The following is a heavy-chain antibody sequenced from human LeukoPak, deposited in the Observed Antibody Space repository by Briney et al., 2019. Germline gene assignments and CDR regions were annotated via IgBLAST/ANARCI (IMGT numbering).Heavy chain of an antibody. CDR3: ARGRRWDYYYGMDV. J-gene: IGHJ6*02. CDR2: INPNSGGT. V-gene: IGHV1-2*02. CDR1: GYAFTAYF. Sequence: GASVKVSCKASGYAFTAYFMHWVRQAPGQGLEWIGWINPNSGGTNYAQKFQGRVTMTRDTSISTAYMELSRLRSDDTAVYYCARGRRWDYYYGMDVWGQGTTVTVSS. D-gene: IGHD5-24*01.